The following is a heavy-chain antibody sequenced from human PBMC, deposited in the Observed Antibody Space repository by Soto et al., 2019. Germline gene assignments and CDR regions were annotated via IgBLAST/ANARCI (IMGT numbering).Heavy chain of an antibody. CDR1: GFTFSSYS. Sequence: EVQLVESGGGLVQPGGSLRLSCAASGFTFSSYSMNWVRQAPGKGLEWVSYISSSSSTIYYADSVKGRFTISRDNAKNSLYLKMNSMRDGDTAVYYCARDRFYYYDSSGYDYWGQVTLVTVSS. D-gene: IGHD3-22*01. J-gene: IGHJ4*02. CDR3: ARDRFYYYDSSGYDY. V-gene: IGHV3-48*02. CDR2: ISSSSSTI.